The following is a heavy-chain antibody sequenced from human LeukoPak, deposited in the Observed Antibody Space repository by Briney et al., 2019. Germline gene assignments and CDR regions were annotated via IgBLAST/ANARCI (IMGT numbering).Heavy chain of an antibody. J-gene: IGHJ3*02. CDR2: IRNDGSDK. D-gene: IGHD5-18*01. CDR3: ARIQVDTAMSHDAFDI. CDR1: GFIFSTYG. Sequence: PGGSLILSCAASGFIFSTYGMHWVRQAPGKGLEWVAFIRNDGSDKYYAVSVKGRFTISRDNSKNTLYLQMNSLRAEDTAVYYCARIQVDTAMSHDAFDIWGQGTMVTVSS. V-gene: IGHV3-30*02.